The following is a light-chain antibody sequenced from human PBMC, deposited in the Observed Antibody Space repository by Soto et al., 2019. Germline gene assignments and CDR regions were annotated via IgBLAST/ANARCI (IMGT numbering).Light chain of an antibody. Sequence: EIVLTQSPGTLSLSPGETAALPCRASQSVSSRYLAWYQQKSGQAPRLLIYATSSRATDIPDRFIGYGSGTDFTLTISRLEPEDFAVYYCQQYDNWPPITFGQGTRLEIK. J-gene: IGKJ5*01. CDR2: ATS. CDR1: QSVSSRY. V-gene: IGKV3-20*01. CDR3: QQYDNWPPIT.